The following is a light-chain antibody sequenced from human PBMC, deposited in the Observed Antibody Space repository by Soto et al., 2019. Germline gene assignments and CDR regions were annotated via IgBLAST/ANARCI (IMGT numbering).Light chain of an antibody. V-gene: IGKV1-5*03. CDR3: QQYNSYRT. CDR1: QSISSW. CDR2: KAS. J-gene: IGKJ1*01. Sequence: DIQMTQSPSTLSASVGDRVTITCRASQSISSWLAWYQQKPGKAPKLLIYKASSLESGVPSRFSGSGSATEFTLTISSLQPDDFATYYRQQYNSYRTFGQGTKVEIK.